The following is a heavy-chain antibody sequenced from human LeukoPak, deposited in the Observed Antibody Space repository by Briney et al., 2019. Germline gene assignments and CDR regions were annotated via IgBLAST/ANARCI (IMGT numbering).Heavy chain of an antibody. Sequence: GGSLRLSCAASGFTVSSNFMSWVRQAPGKGLEWVSFIYSDNTHYSDSVKGRFTISRDNSKNTLYLQMNSLRAEDTAVYYCARRAGAYSHPYDYWGQGTLVTVSS. CDR1: GFTVSSNF. J-gene: IGHJ4*02. V-gene: IGHV3-53*01. CDR2: IYSDNT. D-gene: IGHD4/OR15-4a*01. CDR3: ARRAGAYSHPYDY.